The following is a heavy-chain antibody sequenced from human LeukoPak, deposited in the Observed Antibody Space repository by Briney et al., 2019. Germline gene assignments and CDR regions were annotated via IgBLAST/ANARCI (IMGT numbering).Heavy chain of an antibody. Sequence: SETLSLTCTVSGGSISSYYWSWIRQPPGKGLEWIGYIYYSGSTNYNPSLKSRVTISVDTSKNQFSLKLSSVTAADTAVYYCARVVTTESDYFDYWGQGTLVTVSS. CDR2: IYYSGST. CDR3: ARVVTTESDYFDY. V-gene: IGHV4-59*12. D-gene: IGHD4-11*01. J-gene: IGHJ4*02. CDR1: GGSISSYY.